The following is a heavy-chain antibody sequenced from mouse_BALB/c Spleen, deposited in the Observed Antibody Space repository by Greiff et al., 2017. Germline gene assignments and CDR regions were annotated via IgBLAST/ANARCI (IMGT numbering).Heavy chain of an antibody. V-gene: IGHV14-3*02. Sequence: EVQLKESGAELVKPGASVKLSCTASGFNIKDTYMHWVKQRPEQGLEWIGRIDPANGNTKYDPKFQGKATITADTSSNTAYLQLSSLTSEDTAVYYCARRRDFSYFDYWGQGTTLTVSS. J-gene: IGHJ2*01. CDR1: GFNIKDTY. CDR2: IDPANGNT. CDR3: ARRRDFSYFDY. D-gene: IGHD3-3*01.